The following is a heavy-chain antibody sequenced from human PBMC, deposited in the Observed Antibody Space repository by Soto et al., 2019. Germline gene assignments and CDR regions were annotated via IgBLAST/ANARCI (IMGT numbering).Heavy chain of an antibody. V-gene: IGHV3-30*18. CDR2: ISYDVFAQ. Sequence: QVQVVESGGGVGQPGTSLRLSWVVSGFTLSNTGVHCGLQAPGKGLAWVATISYDVFAQYYVDSMKGRFTISRDNFKNTVYLQMHSLRPEDTSLYYCAKDWGSSGWFNWFDSWGQGTLVTVSS. CDR3: AKDWGSSGWFNWFDS. CDR1: GFTLSNTG. D-gene: IGHD6-19*01. J-gene: IGHJ5*01.